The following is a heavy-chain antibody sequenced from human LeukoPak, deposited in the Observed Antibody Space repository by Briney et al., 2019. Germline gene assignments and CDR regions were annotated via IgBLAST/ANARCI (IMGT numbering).Heavy chain of an antibody. CDR3: ARGNGYDLDFDY. CDR2: MWSAGSIH. J-gene: IGHJ4*02. V-gene: IGHV3-33*01. D-gene: IGHD5-12*01. CDR1: GFTFSNYG. Sequence: PGGFLRLSCATSGFTFSNYGIHWVRQAPGKGLDWVAVMWSAGSIHYYADSVKGRFTISGDNSKSTLFLQMNSLRAEDTAVYYCARGNGYDLDFDYWGQGTLVTVSS.